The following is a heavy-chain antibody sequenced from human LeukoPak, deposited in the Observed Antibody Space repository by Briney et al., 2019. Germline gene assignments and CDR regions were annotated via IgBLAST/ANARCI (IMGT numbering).Heavy chain of an antibody. D-gene: IGHD5-18*01. J-gene: IGHJ4*02. CDR1: GFTVRSNS. Sequence: GGSLRLSCAASGFTVRSNSMSWVRQAPGKGLEWVSVIYSGGSTSYADSVKGRFTISRDNSKNTLYLQMNSLRAEDTAVYYCATLQRGYSYGPFDYWGQGTLVTVSS. V-gene: IGHV3-53*01. CDR2: IYSGGST. CDR3: ATLQRGYSYGPFDY.